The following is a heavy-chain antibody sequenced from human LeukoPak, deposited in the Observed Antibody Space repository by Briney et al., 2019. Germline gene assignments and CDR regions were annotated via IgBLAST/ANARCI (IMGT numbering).Heavy chain of an antibody. CDR1: GGSISSYY. CDR3: ARGDHDFYWLGLDS. Sequence: SETLSLTCTVSGGSISSYYWSWIRQPPGKGLEWIGYIYTSGSTNYDPSLKSRVTISVDTSKNQFSLKLSSVTAADTAVYYCARGDHDFYWLGLDSWGQGTLVIVSS. V-gene: IGHV4-4*09. CDR2: IYTSGST. J-gene: IGHJ4*02. D-gene: IGHD3-3*01.